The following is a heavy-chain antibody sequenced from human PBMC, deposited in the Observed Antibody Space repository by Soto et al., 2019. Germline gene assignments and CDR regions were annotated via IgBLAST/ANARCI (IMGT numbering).Heavy chain of an antibody. V-gene: IGHV3-48*03. CDR3: ASLLTTVNYNAKYGMDV. CDR1: GFIFSSYE. CDR2: ISTSGTTK. D-gene: IGHD3-10*01. J-gene: IGHJ6*02. Sequence: PGGSLRLSCAASGFIFSSYEMNWVRQAPGKGLEWVSYISTSGTTKYYADSVKGRFTISRDNAKNSLYLQMHSLRAEDTAVYYCASLLTTVNYNAKYGMDVWGQGTPVTVSS.